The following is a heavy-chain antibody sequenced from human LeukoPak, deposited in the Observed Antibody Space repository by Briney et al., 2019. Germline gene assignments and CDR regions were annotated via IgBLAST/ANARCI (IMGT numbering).Heavy chain of an antibody. CDR1: GFTFSTYG. D-gene: IGHD6-6*01. Sequence: GGSLRLSCEASGFTFSTYGMHWVRQAPGKGLEWVAVISYDERNKYYADSVKGRFTISRDNSKNTLYLQMNSLRAEDTAVYYCAKMAYGIAARPWYFDYWGQGTLVTVSS. CDR3: AKMAYGIAARPWYFDY. CDR2: ISYDERNK. J-gene: IGHJ4*02. V-gene: IGHV3-30*18.